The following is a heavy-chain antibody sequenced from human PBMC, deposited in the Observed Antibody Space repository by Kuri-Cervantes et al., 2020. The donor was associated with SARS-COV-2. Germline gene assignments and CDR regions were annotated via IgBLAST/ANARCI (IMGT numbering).Heavy chain of an antibody. CDR1: GYSISSGYY. J-gene: IGHJ4*02. V-gene: IGHV4-38-2*01. D-gene: IGHD3-22*01. Sequence: GSLRLSCAVSGYSISSGYYWGWIRQPPGKGLEWIGYIYYSGSTNYNPSLKSRVTISVDTSKNQFSLKLSSVTAADTAVYYCARGRSSITMIVVVTPYYFDYWGQGTLVTVSS. CDR3: ARGRSSITMIVVVTPYYFDY. CDR2: IYYSGST.